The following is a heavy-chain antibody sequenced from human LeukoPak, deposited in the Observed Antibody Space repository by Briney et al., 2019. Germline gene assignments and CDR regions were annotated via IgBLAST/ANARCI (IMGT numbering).Heavy chain of an antibody. J-gene: IGHJ1*01. D-gene: IGHD6-19*01. CDR1: GFTFNSYW. CDR2: ISWNSGSI. CDR3: AKDNRRHYTSGPNPDSLH. V-gene: IGHV3-9*01. Sequence: SLRLSCAASGFTFNSYWMHWVRQPPGKGLEWVSGISWNSGSIDYADSVKGRFTISRDNAKNSLYLQMNSLRVEDTAFYYCAKDNRRHYTSGPNPDSLHWGQGALVTVSS.